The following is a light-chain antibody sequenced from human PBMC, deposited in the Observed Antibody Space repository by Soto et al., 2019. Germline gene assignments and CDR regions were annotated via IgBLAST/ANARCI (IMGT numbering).Light chain of an antibody. Sequence: EIVMTQSPVTLSVSPGERATLSCRASYDLSSRFAWYQQKPGQAPRLLIFDASTRATGVPARFSGSGAGTECTLTSSGVQSEYFAVCFCQKYPNWALTFRGGRKVEIK. CDR3: QKYPNWALT. CDR1: YDLSSR. J-gene: IGKJ4*01. V-gene: IGKV3-15*01. CDR2: DAS.